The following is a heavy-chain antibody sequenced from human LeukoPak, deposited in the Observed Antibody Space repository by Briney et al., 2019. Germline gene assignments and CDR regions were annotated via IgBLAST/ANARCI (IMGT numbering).Heavy chain of an antibody. D-gene: IGHD5-12*01. Sequence: GGSLRLSCAASGFTFSSYWMHWVRQAPGKGLVWVSRINSDGSSTSYADSVKGRFTISRDNAKNTLYLQMNSLGAEDTAVYYCARPGRYSRLAFDIWGQGTMVTVSS. CDR2: INSDGSST. CDR3: ARPGRYSRLAFDI. CDR1: GFTFSSYW. J-gene: IGHJ3*02. V-gene: IGHV3-74*01.